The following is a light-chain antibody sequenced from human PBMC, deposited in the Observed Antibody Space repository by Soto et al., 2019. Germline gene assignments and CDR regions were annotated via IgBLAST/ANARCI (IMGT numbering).Light chain of an antibody. CDR1: QSISSN. CDR3: QQYNSWPLT. CDR2: TAS. J-gene: IGKJ4*01. V-gene: IGKV3-15*01. Sequence: EILMTQSPDTLSVSPGERATLSCRASQSISSNLAWYQQKPGQAPRLLIYTASTRAPGIPARFSGSGSGTEFTLTISSLQSEDFAVYYCQQYNSWPLTFGGGTKVDIK.